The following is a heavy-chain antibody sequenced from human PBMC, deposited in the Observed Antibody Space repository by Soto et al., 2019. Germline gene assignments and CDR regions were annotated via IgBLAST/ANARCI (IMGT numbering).Heavy chain of an antibody. J-gene: IGHJ4*02. Sequence: PGGSLRLSCSASGFNLSHPWMTWVRQAAGKGLQWVGRIKSKTDGGTADYAAPVKGRFAISRDDSKNTVYLQMNSLKTEDTAVYYCTPGISHDILTGYHDVDYWGQGTLVTVSS. CDR1: GFNLSHPW. V-gene: IGHV3-15*01. D-gene: IGHD3-9*01. CDR2: IKSKTDGGTA. CDR3: TPGISHDILTGYHDVDY.